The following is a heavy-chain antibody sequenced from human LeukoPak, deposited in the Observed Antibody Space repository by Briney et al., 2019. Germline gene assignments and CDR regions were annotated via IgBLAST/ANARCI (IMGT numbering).Heavy chain of an antibody. Sequence: GESLKISCKGSGYSFTSYWISWVRQMPGKGLEWMGRIDPSDSYTNYSPSFQGHVTISADKSISTAYLQWSSLKASDTAMYSCARLEGDDILTGYYLPMYYFDYWGQGTLVTVSS. V-gene: IGHV5-10-1*01. D-gene: IGHD3-9*01. CDR3: ARLEGDDILTGYYLPMYYFDY. J-gene: IGHJ4*02. CDR1: GYSFTSYW. CDR2: IDPSDSYT.